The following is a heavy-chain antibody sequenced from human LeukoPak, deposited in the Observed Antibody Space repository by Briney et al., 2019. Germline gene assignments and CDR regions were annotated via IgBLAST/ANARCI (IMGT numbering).Heavy chain of an antibody. D-gene: IGHD7-27*01. CDR3: AKAPATGEGYYFYYMDV. J-gene: IGHJ6*03. Sequence: GGSLRLSCAASRFASGFTFSDYAVSWVRQAPGKGPEWVASVNGRGATTYYADSVRGRFTISRDNSKNTLYLQMISLGADDTAVYFCAKAPATGEGYYFYYMDVWGKGTTVTVSS. CDR1: GFTFSDYA. CDR2: VNGRGATT. V-gene: IGHV3-23*01.